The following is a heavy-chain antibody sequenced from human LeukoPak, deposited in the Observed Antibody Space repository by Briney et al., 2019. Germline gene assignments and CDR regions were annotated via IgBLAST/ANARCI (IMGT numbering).Heavy chain of an antibody. Sequence: PGGSLRLSCEVSGFIFSYYGMNWVRQAPGKGLEWVSAISDSGDATYYADSVKGRFTISRDNSKSTLYLQMNSLRAEDTAVYYCARDIEAAGLFLDYWGQGTLVTVSS. V-gene: IGHV3-23*01. CDR2: ISDSGDAT. CDR1: GFIFSYYG. CDR3: ARDIEAAGLFLDY. J-gene: IGHJ4*02. D-gene: IGHD6-13*01.